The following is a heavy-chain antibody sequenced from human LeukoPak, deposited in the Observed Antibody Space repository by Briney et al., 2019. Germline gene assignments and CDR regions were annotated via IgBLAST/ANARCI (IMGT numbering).Heavy chain of an antibody. CDR3: AKEQSSGWYRVADH. V-gene: IGHV3-30*18. D-gene: IGHD6-19*01. Sequence: GGSQRLSCAASGFTFSSAGMHWVRQAPGKGLEWVAVILYDGSKEYYPDSVKGRFTISRDNSKDTLYLQMNSLRVEDTAVYYCAKEQSSGWYRVADHWGQGTLVTVSS. CDR2: ILYDGSKE. CDR1: GFTFSSAG. J-gene: IGHJ4*02.